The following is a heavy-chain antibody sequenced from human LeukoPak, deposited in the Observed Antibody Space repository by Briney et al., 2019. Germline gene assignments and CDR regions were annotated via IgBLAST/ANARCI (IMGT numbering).Heavy chain of an antibody. J-gene: IGHJ2*01. CDR2: IYYSGST. V-gene: IGHV4-39*07. CDR1: GGSISSSSYY. D-gene: IGHD6-19*01. CDR3: ARSGSGWYGDWYFDL. Sequence: SETLSLTCTVSGGSISSSSYYWGWIRQPPGKGLEWIGSIYYSGSTYYNPSLKSRVTISVDTSKNQFSLKLSSVTAADTAVYYCARSGSGWYGDWYFDLWGRGTLVTVSS.